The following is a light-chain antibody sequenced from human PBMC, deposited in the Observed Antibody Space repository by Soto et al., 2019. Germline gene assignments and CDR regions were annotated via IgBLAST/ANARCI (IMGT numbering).Light chain of an antibody. J-gene: IGLJ1*01. V-gene: IGLV2-14*03. CDR1: SSDIGGSNY. CDR2: HVT. Sequence: QSALTQPASVSGSPGQSITISCSGSSSDIGGSNYVSWYQQHPGKAPKLMIYHVTDRPSGVSDRLSGSKSGNTASLTISGLQAEDEADYYCCSYTSSNTFVSGTGTKLTVL. CDR3: CSYTSSNTFV.